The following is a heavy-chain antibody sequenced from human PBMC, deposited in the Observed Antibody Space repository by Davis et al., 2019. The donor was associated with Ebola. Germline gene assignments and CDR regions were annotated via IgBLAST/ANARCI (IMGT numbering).Heavy chain of an antibody. V-gene: IGHV3-7*03. CDR3: ARRRGYSYGSYYFDY. D-gene: IGHD5-18*01. CDR1: GFTFSSYA. Sequence: PGGSLRLSCAASGFTFSSYAMSWVRQAPGKGLEWVANIKQDVSEKYYVDSVKGRFTISRDNAKNSLYLQMNSLRAEDTVVYYCARRRGYSYGSYYFDYWGQGTLVTVSS. CDR2: IKQDVSEK. J-gene: IGHJ4*02.